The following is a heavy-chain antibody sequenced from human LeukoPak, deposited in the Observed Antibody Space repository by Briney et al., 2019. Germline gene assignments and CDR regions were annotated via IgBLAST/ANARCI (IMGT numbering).Heavy chain of an antibody. CDR1: GFMFSNYA. V-gene: IGHV3-23*01. Sequence: GGSLRLSCAASGFMFSNYAMTWVRQAPGKGLESISVISGSGDATNYADSVKGRFTISRDNSKNMLYVQMNSLRAEDTAVYYCASRRLGEFDYWGQGTLVTVSS. CDR2: ISGSGDAT. D-gene: IGHD1-26*01. J-gene: IGHJ4*02. CDR3: ASRRLGEFDY.